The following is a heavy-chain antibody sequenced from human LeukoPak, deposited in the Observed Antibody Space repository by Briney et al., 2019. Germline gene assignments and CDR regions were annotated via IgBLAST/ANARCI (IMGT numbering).Heavy chain of an antibody. D-gene: IGHD2-2*01. CDR3: GTGYCSSTSCPNYYYYGMDV. V-gene: IGHV1-69*04. J-gene: IGHJ6*02. Sequence: SVKVSCKASGGTFSSYAISWVRQAPGQGLEWMGRIIPILGIANYAQRFQGRVTITADKSTSTAYMELSSLRSEDTAVYYCGTGYCSSTSCPNYYYYGMDVWGQGTTVTVSS. CDR2: IIPILGIA. CDR1: GGTFSSYA.